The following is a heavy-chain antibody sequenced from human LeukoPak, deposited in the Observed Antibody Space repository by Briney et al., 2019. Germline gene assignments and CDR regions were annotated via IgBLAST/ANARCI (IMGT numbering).Heavy chain of an antibody. CDR3: ARETTLTGYSSGLGSNY. J-gene: IGHJ4*02. V-gene: IGHV4-59*01. CDR2: IYDSGTT. Sequence: SETLSLTCAVSGGSISGWYWSWIRQPPGKGLEWIGHIYDSGTTNYNPSLKSRVTMSVDSSKNQFSLKLTSVTAADTAVYYCARETTLTGYSSGLGSNYWGQGTLVTVSS. D-gene: IGHD6-19*01. CDR1: GGSISGWY.